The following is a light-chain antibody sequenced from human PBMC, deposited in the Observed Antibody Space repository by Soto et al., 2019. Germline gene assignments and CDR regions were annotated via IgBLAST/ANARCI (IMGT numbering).Light chain of an antibody. CDR2: GAS. CDR3: QQYDYLPLT. V-gene: IGKV1-33*01. CDR1: QGIRND. Sequence: IQMTQSPSSLSASVGDRVTITCRASQGIRNDLGWYQQKPGKAPKLLIYGASTLQTGVPSRFSGGGSGTDFTFTISSLQPEDIATYYCQQYDYLPLTFGGGTRVEIK. J-gene: IGKJ4*01.